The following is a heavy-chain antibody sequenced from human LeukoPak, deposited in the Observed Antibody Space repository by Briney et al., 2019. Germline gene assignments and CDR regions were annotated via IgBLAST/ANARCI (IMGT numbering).Heavy chain of an antibody. J-gene: IGHJ4*02. Sequence: GGSLRLSCAASGFTVSSNYMSWVRQAPGKGLEWVPVIYSGGSTYYADSVKGRFTISRDNSKNTLYLQMNSLRAEDTAVYYCARVRSSGWYAYFDYWGQGTLVTVSS. CDR3: ARVRSSGWYAYFDY. D-gene: IGHD6-19*01. CDR1: GFTVSSNY. CDR2: IYSGGST. V-gene: IGHV3-66*01.